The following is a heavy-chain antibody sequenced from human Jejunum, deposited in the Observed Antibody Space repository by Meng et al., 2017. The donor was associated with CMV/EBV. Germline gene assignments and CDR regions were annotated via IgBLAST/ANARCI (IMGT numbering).Heavy chain of an antibody. Sequence: FTFNDYAMHWVRQAPGECLEWVAVIQYDESNEYYADSVKGRFTISRDNAMNTLYLQMNSLRPEDTAVYFCARDRGRGSTWFWFFDLWGRGTPVTVSS. CDR3: ARDRGRGSTWFWFFDL. J-gene: IGHJ2*01. D-gene: IGHD2/OR15-2a*01. CDR2: IQYDESNE. CDR1: FTFNDYA. V-gene: IGHV3-30*14.